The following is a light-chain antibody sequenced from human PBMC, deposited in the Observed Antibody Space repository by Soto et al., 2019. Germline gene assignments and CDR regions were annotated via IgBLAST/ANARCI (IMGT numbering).Light chain of an antibody. CDR1: TANIGKNY. V-gene: IGLV1-47*02. J-gene: IGLJ3*02. CDR3: AAWDDRMSGRV. CDR2: SDN. Sequence: QSVLTQSPSTSGTPGQRVTISCSGNTANIGKNYVYWYQQFPGTAPKLLIYSDNQRPSWVPDRFSVSKSDTSASLAISGLRSEDEAVYYCAAWDDRMSGRVFGGGTKVTVL.